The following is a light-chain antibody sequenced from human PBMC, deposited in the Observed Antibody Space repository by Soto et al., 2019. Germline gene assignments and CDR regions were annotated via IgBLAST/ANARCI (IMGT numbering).Light chain of an antibody. Sequence: QSALTQPPSASGSPGQSVTISCTGTSSDVGGYNYVSWYQQHPGKAPKLMIYEVSKRPSGVPDRFSGSKSGNTASLPVSGLQAEDEADYYCSSYAGSNNWVLGGGTKLNVL. CDR2: EVS. CDR3: SSYAGSNNWV. V-gene: IGLV2-8*01. J-gene: IGLJ3*02. CDR1: SSDVGGYNY.